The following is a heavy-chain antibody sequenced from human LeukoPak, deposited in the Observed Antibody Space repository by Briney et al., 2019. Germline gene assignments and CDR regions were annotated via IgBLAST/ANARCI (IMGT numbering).Heavy chain of an antibody. J-gene: IGHJ4*02. V-gene: IGHV4-61*02. CDR3: ARAPISMTTVNWGYCFDY. CDR1: GGSISSSGYY. D-gene: IGHD4-17*01. Sequence: SETLSLTCTVSGGSISSSGYYWSWIRQPAGKGLEWIGRIYTSGSTNYNPSLKSRVTISVDTSKNQFSLRLSSVTAADTAVYYCARAPISMTTVNWGYCFDYWGQGTLVTVSS. CDR2: IYTSGST.